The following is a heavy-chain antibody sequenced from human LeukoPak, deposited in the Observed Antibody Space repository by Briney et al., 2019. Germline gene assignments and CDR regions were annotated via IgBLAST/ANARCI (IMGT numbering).Heavy chain of an antibody. CDR1: GFTFSSNS. Sequence: GGSLRLSCAASGFTFSSNSMTWVRQTPGKGLEWVSGISGSGGSTYYADSVKGRFTISRDNSKNTLYLQMNSLRAEDTAVYYCARIVAGDWFDPWGQGTLVTVSS. D-gene: IGHD3-22*01. V-gene: IGHV3-23*01. CDR3: ARIVAGDWFDP. J-gene: IGHJ5*02. CDR2: ISGSGGST.